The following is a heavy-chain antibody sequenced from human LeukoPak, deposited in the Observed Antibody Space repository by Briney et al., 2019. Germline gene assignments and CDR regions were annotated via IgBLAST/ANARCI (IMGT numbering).Heavy chain of an antibody. J-gene: IGHJ4*02. CDR3: AKGSDLFRWFGEFNVKLPRPIRHYYFDS. Sequence: PRGSLRLSCAASGFTLSSYGMHWVRQAPGNGLEWVAFIRYDGSNKYYADSVKGRFTISRDNSRDTLYLPMNSPIATHPALSFSAKGSDLFRWFGEFNVKLPRPIRHYYFDSWGQGTLVTVSS. D-gene: IGHD3-10*01. V-gene: IGHV3-30*02. CDR1: GFTLSSYG. CDR2: IRYDGSNK.